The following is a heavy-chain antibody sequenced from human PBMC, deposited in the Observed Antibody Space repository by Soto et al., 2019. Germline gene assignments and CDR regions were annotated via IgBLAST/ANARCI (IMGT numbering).Heavy chain of an antibody. CDR2: FSSGGGGT. D-gene: IGHD2-15*01. V-gene: IGHV3-23*01. CDR3: TKANRYCSGANCFTFDY. J-gene: IGHJ4*02. Sequence: EVQLLESGGGLLQPGGSLRLSCTASGFTFSNYAMSWVGQAPGKGLEWVSTFSSGGGGTYYADSVKGRFTISRDNSKNTLSLQMNSLRAEDTAVYYCTKANRYCSGANCFTFDYWGLGTLVTVSS. CDR1: GFTFSNYA.